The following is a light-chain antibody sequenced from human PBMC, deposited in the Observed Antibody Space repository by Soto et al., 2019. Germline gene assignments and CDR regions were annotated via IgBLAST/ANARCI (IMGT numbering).Light chain of an antibody. Sequence: EIVLTQSPGTLSLSPGESATLSCRASQSISSSFFAWYQHKPGPAPRLLIYGTSNRATGIPDRFSGSGSGTDFTLTIIRLEPEDFAVYYCHQYGSSPFTFGPGTKVDI. CDR2: GTS. CDR1: QSISSSF. CDR3: HQYGSSPFT. V-gene: IGKV3-20*01. J-gene: IGKJ3*01.